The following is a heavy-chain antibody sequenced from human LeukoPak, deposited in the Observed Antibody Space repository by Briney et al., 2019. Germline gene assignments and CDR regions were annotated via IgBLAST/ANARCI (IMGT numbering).Heavy chain of an antibody. CDR3: ARPGRYYDSSGYGAFDI. Sequence: ASVKVSCKASGYTFTSYYMHWVRQAPGQGLEWMGIINPSGGSTSYAQKFQGRATMTRDTSTSTVYMELSSLRSEDTAVYYCARPGRYYDSSGYGAFDIWGQGTMVTVSS. J-gene: IGHJ3*02. CDR2: INPSGGST. CDR1: GYTFTSYY. V-gene: IGHV1-46*01. D-gene: IGHD3-22*01.